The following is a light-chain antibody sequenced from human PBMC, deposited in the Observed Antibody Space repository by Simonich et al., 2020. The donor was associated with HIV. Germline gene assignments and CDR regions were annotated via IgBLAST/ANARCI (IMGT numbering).Light chain of an antibody. V-gene: IGKV1D-13*01. CDR3: QQFTNYLSIT. J-gene: IGKJ5*01. Sequence: AIQLTQSPFSLSASVGDRVTIHCRASQGISSALAWYQLKPGKAPKVLIFDASTLASGVPSRSNGSGSGTDFTLTISSLQPEDFATYYCQQFTNYLSITFGQGTRLEIK. CDR2: DAS. CDR1: QGISSA.